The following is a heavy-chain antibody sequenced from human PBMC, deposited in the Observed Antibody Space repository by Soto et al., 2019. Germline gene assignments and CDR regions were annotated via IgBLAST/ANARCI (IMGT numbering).Heavy chain of an antibody. CDR3: ASGGPRGYCSGGSCFHPDNWFDP. J-gene: IGHJ5*02. CDR2: IYYSGST. CDR1: GGSISSGGYY. D-gene: IGHD2-15*01. Sequence: PSETLSLTCTVSGGSISSGGYYWSWIRQHPGKGLEWIGYIYYSGSTYYNPSLKSRVTISVDTSKNQFSLKLCSVTAADTAVYYCASGGPRGYCSGGSCFHPDNWFDPWGQGTLVTVSS. V-gene: IGHV4-31*03.